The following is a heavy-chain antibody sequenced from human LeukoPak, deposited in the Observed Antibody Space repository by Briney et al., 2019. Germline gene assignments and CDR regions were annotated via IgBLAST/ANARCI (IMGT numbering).Heavy chain of an antibody. D-gene: IGHD2-2*02. CDR2: IYSGGST. Sequence: GGSLRLSCAASGFTVSSNYMSWVRQAPGKGLEWVSVIYSGGSTYYAASVKGRFTISRDNSKNTLYLQMNSLRVEDTAVYYCAKDSRVVVVPATIEYWGQGTLVTVSS. CDR3: AKDSRVVVVPATIEY. V-gene: IGHV3-53*01. CDR1: GFTVSSNY. J-gene: IGHJ4*02.